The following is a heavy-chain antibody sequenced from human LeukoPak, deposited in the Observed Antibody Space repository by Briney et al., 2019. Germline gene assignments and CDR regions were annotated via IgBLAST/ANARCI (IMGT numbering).Heavy chain of an antibody. J-gene: IGHJ3*02. CDR2: ISWNSGSI. V-gene: IGHV3-9*03. CDR1: GFTFDDYA. Sequence: PGRSLRLSCAASGFTFDDYAMHWVRQAPGEGLEWVSGISWNSGSIGYADSVKGRFTISRDNAKNSLYLQMNSLRAEDMALYYCAKDLVVGISGGAFDIWGQGTMVTVSS. D-gene: IGHD3-22*01. CDR3: AKDLVVGISGGAFDI.